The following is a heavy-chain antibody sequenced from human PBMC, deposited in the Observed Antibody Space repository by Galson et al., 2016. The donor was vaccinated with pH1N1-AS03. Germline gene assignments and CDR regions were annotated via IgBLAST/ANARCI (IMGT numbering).Heavy chain of an antibody. V-gene: IGHV3-74*01. J-gene: IGHJ4*02. D-gene: IGHD3-22*01. CDR2: INSDGSST. CDR1: GFTFSTYW. Sequence: SLRLSCAASGFTFSTYWMHWVRQAPGKGLVWVSHINSDGSSTTYADSVKGRFTISRDNVKNSLYLEMSSLRAEDTAVYYCARDPNHHISGAWYRPFDCWGQGTLVTVSS. CDR3: ARDPNHHISGAWYRPFDC.